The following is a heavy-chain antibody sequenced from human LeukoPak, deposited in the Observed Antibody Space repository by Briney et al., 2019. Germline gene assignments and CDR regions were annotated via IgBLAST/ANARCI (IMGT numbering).Heavy chain of an antibody. V-gene: IGHV3-21*01. Sequence: PGGSLRLSCAASGFTFSSYGMHWVRQAPGKGLEWVSSISSSSSYIYYADSVKGRFTISRDNAKNSLYLQMNSLRAEDMAVYYCARDYDSSGWAAFDIWGQGTMVTVSS. CDR3: ARDYDSSGWAAFDI. CDR1: GFTFSSYG. D-gene: IGHD3-22*01. J-gene: IGHJ3*02. CDR2: ISSSSSYI.